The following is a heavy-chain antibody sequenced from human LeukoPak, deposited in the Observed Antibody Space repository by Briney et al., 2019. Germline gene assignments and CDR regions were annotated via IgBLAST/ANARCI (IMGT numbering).Heavy chain of an antibody. J-gene: IGHJ6*02. CDR3: ARGGGIAAAGPRDSTTFGDYYYGMDV. V-gene: IGHV4-34*01. CDR1: GGSFSGYY. CDR2: INHSGST. Sequence: PSEALSLTCAVYGGSFSGYYWSWIRQPPGKGLEWIGEINHSGSTNYNPSLKSRVTISVDTSKNQFSLKLSSVTAADTAVYYCARGGGIAAAGPRDSTTFGDYYYGMDVWGQGTTVTVSS. D-gene: IGHD6-13*01.